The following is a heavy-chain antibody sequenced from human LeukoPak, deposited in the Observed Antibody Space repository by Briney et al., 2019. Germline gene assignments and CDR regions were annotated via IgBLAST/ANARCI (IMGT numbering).Heavy chain of an antibody. D-gene: IGHD2-2*01. V-gene: IGHV3-23*01. J-gene: IGHJ4*02. CDR3: AKDGLIVVVPAAVDY. CDR1: GGSISSYY. CDR2: ISGSGGST. Sequence: ETLSLTCTVSGGSISSYYWSWLRQAPGKGLEWVSAISGSGGSTYYADSVKGRFTISRDNSKNTLYLQMNSLRAEDTAVYYCAKDGLIVVVPAAVDYWGQGTLVTVSS.